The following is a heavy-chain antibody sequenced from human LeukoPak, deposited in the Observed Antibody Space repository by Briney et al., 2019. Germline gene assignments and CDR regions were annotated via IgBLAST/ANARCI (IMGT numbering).Heavy chain of an antibody. V-gene: IGHV1-69*04. D-gene: IGHD5-18*01. Sequence: GASVKVSCKASGGTFSSYAISWVRQAPGQGLEWMGRIIPILGIANYAQKFQGRVTITADKSTSTAYMELSSLRSEDTAVYYCARGGGYSYGSIDYWGQGTPVTVSS. CDR2: IIPILGIA. CDR1: GGTFSSYA. J-gene: IGHJ4*02. CDR3: ARGGGYSYGSIDY.